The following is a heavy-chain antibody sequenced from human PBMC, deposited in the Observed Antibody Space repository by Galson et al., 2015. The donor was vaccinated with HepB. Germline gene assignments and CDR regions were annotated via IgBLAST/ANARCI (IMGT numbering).Heavy chain of an antibody. CDR1: GFIFNDYG. V-gene: IGHV3-20*04. D-gene: IGHD3-16*01. CDR3: AGKNYGDSYDM. CDR2: IFYNGGGT. J-gene: IGHJ3*02. Sequence: SLRLSCAASGFIFNDYGMTWVRQAPGKGLQWVSGIFYNGGGTHYVDSVKGRFTISRDNAKKSLYLQMNNLRVDDTALYFCAGKNYGDSYDMWGQGTMVTVS.